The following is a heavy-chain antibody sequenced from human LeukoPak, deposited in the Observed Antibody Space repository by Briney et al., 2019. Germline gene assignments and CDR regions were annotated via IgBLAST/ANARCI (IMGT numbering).Heavy chain of an antibody. CDR2: IYHSGST. V-gene: IGHV4-4*02. D-gene: IGHD1-26*01. J-gene: IGHJ5*02. CDR3: ARRETSIVGPNWFDP. Sequence: SETLSLTCTVSGGSISSSNWWSWVRQPPGKGLEWIGEIYHSGSTNYNPSLKSRVTISVDKSKNQFSLKLSSVTAVDTAVYYCARRETSIVGPNWFDPWGQGTLVTVSS. CDR1: GGSISSSNW.